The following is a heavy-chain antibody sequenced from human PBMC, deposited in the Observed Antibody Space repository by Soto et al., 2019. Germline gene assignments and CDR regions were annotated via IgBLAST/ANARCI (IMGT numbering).Heavy chain of an antibody. CDR3: GRDGVGATPLGWFDP. D-gene: IGHD1-26*01. Sequence: QVQLVQSGAEVKKPGASVKVSCKASGYTFIGYYIHWVRQAPGQGLAWMGRINPRSGDTTYAQKFQGRLTLTRDTSISKAYMEMSSLRSDDTAVYYCGRDGVGATPLGWFDPWGQGSLVTVSS. CDR2: INPRSGDT. CDR1: GYTFIGYY. J-gene: IGHJ5*02. V-gene: IGHV1-2*06.